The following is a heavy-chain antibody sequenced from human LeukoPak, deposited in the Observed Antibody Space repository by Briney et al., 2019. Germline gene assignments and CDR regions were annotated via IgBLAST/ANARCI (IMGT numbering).Heavy chain of an antibody. J-gene: IGHJ5*02. CDR1: GYTFTSYG. CDR2: MNPNSGNT. CDR3: ARGRVPGGYHEGPNWFDP. D-gene: IGHD3-22*01. Sequence: GASVKVSCKASGYTFTSYGISWVRQATGQGLEWMGWMNPNSGNTGYAQKFQGRVTMTRNTSISTAYMELSSLRSEDTAVYYCARGRVPGGYHEGPNWFDPWGQGTLVTVSS. V-gene: IGHV1-8*02.